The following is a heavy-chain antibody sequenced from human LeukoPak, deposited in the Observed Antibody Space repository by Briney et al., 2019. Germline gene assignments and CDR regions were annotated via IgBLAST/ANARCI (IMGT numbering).Heavy chain of an antibody. J-gene: IGHJ4*02. Sequence: GESLKISLKGSGYRFTSYWIGWVRQMPGKGLEWMGIIYPGDSDNRYSPSFQGQVTISADKSISTAYLQWSSLKASDTAMYYCASSSGRPPYYFDYWGQGTLVTVSS. CDR1: GYRFTSYW. D-gene: IGHD6-19*01. CDR3: ASSSGRPPYYFDY. CDR2: IYPGDSDN. V-gene: IGHV5-51*06.